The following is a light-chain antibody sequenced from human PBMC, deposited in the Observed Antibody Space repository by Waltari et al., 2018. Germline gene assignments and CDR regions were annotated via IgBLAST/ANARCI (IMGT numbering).Light chain of an antibody. CDR2: AAS. V-gene: IGKV3-20*01. J-gene: IGKJ1*01. CDR1: QSVCRS. CDR3: QHYVRLPAT. Sequence: CSASQSVCRSLAWYQQKPGQAPRLLIYAASSRATGIPGRVSGSVSGTDFSLTISRLEPEDFAVYYCQHYVRLPATFGQGTKVEI.